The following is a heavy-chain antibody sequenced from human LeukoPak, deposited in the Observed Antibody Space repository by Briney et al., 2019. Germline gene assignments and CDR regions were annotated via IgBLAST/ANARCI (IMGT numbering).Heavy chain of an antibody. CDR2: IRSKANSYAT. Sequence: GGSLRLSCAASGFNFSGSAMDGVRQASGKGVEWVGRIRSKANSYATAYAASVKGRFTISRDDSKNTVYLQMNSLKTEDTAMYYCTRLATYCGGYCSSALDAFDIWGQGTMVTVSS. D-gene: IGHD2-21*02. V-gene: IGHV3-73*01. CDR1: GFNFSGSA. J-gene: IGHJ3*02. CDR3: TRLATYCGGYCSSALDAFDI.